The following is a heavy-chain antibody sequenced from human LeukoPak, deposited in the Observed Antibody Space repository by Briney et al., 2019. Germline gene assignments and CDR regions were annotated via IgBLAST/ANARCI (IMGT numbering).Heavy chain of an antibody. Sequence: SQTLSLTCAISGDSVSSISVAWNWIRQSPSRGLEWLGRTYYRSKWYYEYAVSVKSRINISPDTSKNQFSLRLTSVTPEDTAVYYCSLARSEYHYGMDVWGQGTTVTVPS. CDR3: SLARSEYHYGMDV. CDR2: TYYRSKWYY. V-gene: IGHV6-1*01. CDR1: GDSVSSISVA. J-gene: IGHJ6*02.